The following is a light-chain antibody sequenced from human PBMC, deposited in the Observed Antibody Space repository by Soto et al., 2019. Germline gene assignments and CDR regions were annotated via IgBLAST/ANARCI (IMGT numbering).Light chain of an antibody. V-gene: IGKV3D-15*01. CDR3: LQYIDRPRT. CDR1: QSVTSN. Sequence: EVVMTQSPATLSVSPGERATLSCRASQSVTSNYLAWYQQKPGQAPRLLIYGVSSRATGVPDRFSGSGSGTDFTLTISSLQAEDVAVYYCLQYIDRPRTFGQGTKVEIK. CDR2: GVS. J-gene: IGKJ1*01.